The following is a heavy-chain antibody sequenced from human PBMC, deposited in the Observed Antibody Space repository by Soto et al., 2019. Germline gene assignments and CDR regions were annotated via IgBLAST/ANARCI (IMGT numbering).Heavy chain of an antibody. Sequence: EVQLVESGGGLVQPGGSLRLSCAASGFTFSSYWMHWVRQAPGKGLVWVSRINSDGSSTSYADSVKGRFTISRDNAKITRYLQMSSLRAEDTAVYYCARSYFDYGDYSSTNFDYWGQGTLVTVSS. J-gene: IGHJ4*02. CDR2: INSDGSST. CDR3: ARSYFDYGDYSSTNFDY. V-gene: IGHV3-74*01. D-gene: IGHD4-17*01. CDR1: GFTFSSYW.